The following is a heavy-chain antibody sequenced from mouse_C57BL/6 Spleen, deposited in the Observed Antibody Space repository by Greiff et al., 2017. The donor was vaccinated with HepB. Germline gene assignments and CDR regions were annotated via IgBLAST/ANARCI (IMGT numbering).Heavy chain of an antibody. CDR3: ARYLDSNAFAY. CDR1: GYTFTSYD. D-gene: IGHD2-5*01. J-gene: IGHJ3*01. V-gene: IGHV1-85*01. CDR2: IYPRDGST. Sequence: QVQLQQSGPELVKPGASVKLSCKASGYTFTSYDINWVKQRPGQGLEWIGWIYPRDGSTKYNEKFKGKATLTVDTSSSTAYMERHSLTSEDSAVYFCARYLDSNAFAYWGQGTLVTVSA.